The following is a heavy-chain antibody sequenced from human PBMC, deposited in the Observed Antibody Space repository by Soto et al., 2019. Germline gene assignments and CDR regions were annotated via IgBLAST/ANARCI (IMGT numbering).Heavy chain of an antibody. V-gene: IGHV4-59*08. CDR1: GGSISSDY. D-gene: IGHD1-1*01. CDR3: VSGPGTTADY. CDR2: TYYTGST. J-gene: IGHJ4*02. Sequence: SETLSLTCTVSGGSISSDYWNWIRQPPGKGLEWIGTTYYTGSTYYNPSLKSRVTISVDMSKNQFSLKVRSVTAADTAVYYCVSGPGTTADYWGQGTLVTVSS.